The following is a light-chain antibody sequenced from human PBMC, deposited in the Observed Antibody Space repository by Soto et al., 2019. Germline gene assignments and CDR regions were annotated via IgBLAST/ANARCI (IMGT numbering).Light chain of an antibody. V-gene: IGLV2-14*01. J-gene: IGLJ1*01. CDR2: DVT. CDR3: SSYTTSSTYV. CDR1: SSDVGTYNY. Sequence: QSALTQPASVSGSPGQSITISCTGTSSDVGTYNYVSWYQQHPGKAPTLIIYDVTNRPSGISNRFSGSKSGNTASLTISGLQAEDDADYYCSSYTTSSTYVFGTGTKLTVL.